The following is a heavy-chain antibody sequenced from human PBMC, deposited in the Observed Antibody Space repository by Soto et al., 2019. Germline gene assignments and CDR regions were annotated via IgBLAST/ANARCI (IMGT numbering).Heavy chain of an antibody. CDR2: IYYSGST. CDR1: GGSIGRYY. CDR3: ARGPYDGFDI. V-gene: IGHV4-59*01. J-gene: IGHJ3*02. Sequence: KLSETLSLTCTFSGGSIGRYYWSWIRQPPGKALEWIGYIYYSGSTYYNPSLKSRVTLSVDTSKIQFSLKLRSVTAADTAIYYCARGPYDGFDIWGQGTMVTVSS.